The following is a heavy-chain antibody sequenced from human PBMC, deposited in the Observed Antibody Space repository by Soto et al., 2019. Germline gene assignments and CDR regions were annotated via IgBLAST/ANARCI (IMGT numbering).Heavy chain of an antibody. Sequence: GGSLRLSCTASGFTFGDYAMSWFRQAPGKGLEWVGFIRSKAYGGTTEYAASVKGRFTISRDDSKSIAYLQMNSLKTEDTAVYYCTRAARDPSPIVVVPADAFDIWGQGTMVTVSS. CDR2: IRSKAYGGTT. V-gene: IGHV3-49*03. CDR1: GFTFGDYA. D-gene: IGHD2-2*01. CDR3: TRAARDPSPIVVVPADAFDI. J-gene: IGHJ3*02.